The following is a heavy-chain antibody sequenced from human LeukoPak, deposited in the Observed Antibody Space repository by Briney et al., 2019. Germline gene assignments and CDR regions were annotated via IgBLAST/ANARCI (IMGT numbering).Heavy chain of an antibody. V-gene: IGHV1-69*04. CDR2: IIPILGIA. D-gene: IGHD2-15*01. Sequence: SVKVSCKASVGTFSSYAISWVRQAPGQGLEWMGRIIPILGIANYAQKFQGRVTITADKSTSTAYMELSSLRSEDTAVYYCARSRGSAGRFDYWGQGTLVTVSS. CDR3: ARSRGSAGRFDY. J-gene: IGHJ4*02. CDR1: VGTFSSYA.